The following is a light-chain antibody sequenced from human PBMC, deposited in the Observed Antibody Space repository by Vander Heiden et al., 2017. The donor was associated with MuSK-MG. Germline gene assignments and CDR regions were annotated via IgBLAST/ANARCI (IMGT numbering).Light chain of an antibody. Sequence: QSALTQPASVSGSPGQSLTISCTGTSSDVGGYNYVSWYQQHPGKAPKLMIYDVSNRPSGVSNRFSGSKSGNTASLTISGLQAEDEADYYCSSYTSSSTPYVVFGGGTKLTVL. CDR3: SSYTSSSTPYVV. CDR1: SSDVGGYNY. J-gene: IGLJ2*01. V-gene: IGLV2-14*01. CDR2: DVS.